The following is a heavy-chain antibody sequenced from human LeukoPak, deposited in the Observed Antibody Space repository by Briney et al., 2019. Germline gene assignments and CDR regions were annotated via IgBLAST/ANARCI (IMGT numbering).Heavy chain of an antibody. CDR2: IIPIFGIA. V-gene: IGHV1-69*04. J-gene: IGHJ4*02. CDR1: GGTFSSYA. CDR3: AREESGYSSSWGDY. D-gene: IGHD6-13*01. Sequence: SVTVSCKASGGTFSSYAISWVRQAPGQGLEWMGRIIPIFGIANYAQKFQGRVTITADKSTSAAYMELSSLRSGDTAVYYRAREESGYSSSWGDYWGQGTLVTFAS.